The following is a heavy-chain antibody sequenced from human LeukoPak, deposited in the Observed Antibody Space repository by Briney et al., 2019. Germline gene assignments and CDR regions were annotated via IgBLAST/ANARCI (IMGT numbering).Heavy chain of an antibody. D-gene: IGHD4-17*01. CDR2: IRGSAGST. Sequence: GGSLRLSCAASGFTFSSYAMSWVRQAPRKGLEWFSAIRGSAGSTYYADSVKGRFTISRDNSKNTLYLQMNSLRAEDTAVYYCAKILYGDYGTDAFDIWGQGTMVTVSS. J-gene: IGHJ3*02. CDR3: AKILYGDYGTDAFDI. CDR1: GFTFSSYA. V-gene: IGHV3-23*01.